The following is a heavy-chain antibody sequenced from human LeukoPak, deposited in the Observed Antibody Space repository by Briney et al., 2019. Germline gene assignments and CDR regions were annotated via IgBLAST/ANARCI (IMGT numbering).Heavy chain of an antibody. CDR2: IKQDGSEK. D-gene: IGHD3-22*01. J-gene: IGHJ4*02. CDR1: GFTFSSYA. CDR3: ARGVQYYYDSSGYQSYYFDY. Sequence: GGSLRLSCAASGFTFSSYAMSWVRQAPGKGLEWVANIKQDGSEKYYVDSVKGRFTISRDNAKNSLYLQMNSLRAEDTAVYYCARGVQYYYDSSGYQSYYFDYWGQGTLVTVSS. V-gene: IGHV3-7*01.